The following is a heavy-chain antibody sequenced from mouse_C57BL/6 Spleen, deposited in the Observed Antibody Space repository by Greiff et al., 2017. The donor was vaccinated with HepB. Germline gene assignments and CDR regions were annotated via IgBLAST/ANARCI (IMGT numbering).Heavy chain of an antibody. CDR2: ISDGGSYT. CDR3: ARRGHFDY. V-gene: IGHV5-4*03. CDR1: GFTFSSYA. Sequence: EVMLVESGGGLVKPGGSLKLSCAASGFTFSSYAMSWVRQTPEKRLEWVATISDGGSYTYYPDNVKGRFTISRDNAKNNLYLQMSHLKSEDTAMYYCARRGHFDYWGQGTTLTVSS. J-gene: IGHJ2*01.